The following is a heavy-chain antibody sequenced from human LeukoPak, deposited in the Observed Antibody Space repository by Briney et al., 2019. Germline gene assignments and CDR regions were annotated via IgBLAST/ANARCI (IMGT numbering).Heavy chain of an antibody. CDR2: IKSKTDGGTT. V-gene: IGHV3-15*01. D-gene: IGHD3-22*01. CDR3: TTDRITGYYYAVDY. Sequence: PGGSLRLSCAASGFTFSSYSMNWVRQAPGKGLEWVGRIKSKTDGGTTDYAAPVKGRFTISRDDSKNTLYLQMNSLKTEDTAVYYCTTDRITGYYYAVDYWGQGTLVTVSS. J-gene: IGHJ4*02. CDR1: GFTFSSYS.